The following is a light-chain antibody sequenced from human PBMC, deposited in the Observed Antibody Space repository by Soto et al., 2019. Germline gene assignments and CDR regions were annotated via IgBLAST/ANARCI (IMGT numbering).Light chain of an antibody. CDR3: MQALQTPIT. CDR1: QSLLHSNGYNY. Sequence: DIVMTQSPLSLPVTPGEPASISCRSSQSLLHSNGYNYLDWYLQKPGQSPQLLIYLGSNRASGIPDRSSGSGSGTDFTLKISRVEAEEVGVYYCMQALQTPITFGPGTKVDIK. CDR2: LGS. V-gene: IGKV2-28*01. J-gene: IGKJ3*01.